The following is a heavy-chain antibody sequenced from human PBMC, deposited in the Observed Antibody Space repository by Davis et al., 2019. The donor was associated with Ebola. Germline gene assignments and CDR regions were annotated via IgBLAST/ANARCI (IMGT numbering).Heavy chain of an antibody. Sequence: SPNTPCQCPGITARSHYMRAVRQAPGTGRERLAVISSDGSETNYTDSVKGRFTVSRDNSKNTMYWEVKSLRGDDTAVYYCATAPLWGQGTLVTVSS. CDR2: ISSDGSET. J-gene: IGHJ4*02. CDR3: ATAPL. V-gene: IGHV3-30*03. CDR1: GITARSHY.